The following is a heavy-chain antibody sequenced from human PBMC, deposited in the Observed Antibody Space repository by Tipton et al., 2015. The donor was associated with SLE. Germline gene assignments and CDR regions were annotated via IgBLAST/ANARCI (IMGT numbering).Heavy chain of an antibody. D-gene: IGHD4-23*01. J-gene: IGHJ6*02. V-gene: IGHV4-30-2*01. Sequence: TLSLTCAVSGGSISSDGYSWSWIRQPPGKGLEWIGYIYHSGSTYYNPSLKSRVTISVDTSKNQFSLKVSSVTAADAAVYYCAKIVSSYGGPGTVWGQGTTVTVSS. CDR2: IYHSGST. CDR3: AKIVSSYGGPGTV. CDR1: GGSISSDGYS.